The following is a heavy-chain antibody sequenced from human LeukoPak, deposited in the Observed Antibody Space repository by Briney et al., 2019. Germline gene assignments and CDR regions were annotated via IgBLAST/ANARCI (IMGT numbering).Heavy chain of an antibody. J-gene: IGHJ4*02. Sequence: PSETLSLTCTVSGGSINSGDYLWPWIRQPPGKGLEWIGYIYYSGNTYYNPSLKSRVTISVDTSKNHFSLKLSSVTAADTAVYYCAGGNDYGNNPLGFWGQGTLVTVSS. V-gene: IGHV4-30-4*01. CDR1: GGSINSGDYL. D-gene: IGHD2/OR15-2a*01. CDR3: AGGNDYGNNPLGF. CDR2: IYYSGNT.